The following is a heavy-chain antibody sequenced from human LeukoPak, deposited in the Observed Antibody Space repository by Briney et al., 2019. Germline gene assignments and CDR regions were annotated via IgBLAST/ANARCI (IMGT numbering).Heavy chain of an antibody. V-gene: IGHV3-7*01. CDR1: GFTFNEYW. D-gene: IGHD4-11*01. CDR3: TKVRSGSSNWALRVFDY. J-gene: IGHJ4*02. Sequence: GGSLRLSCAASGFTFNEYWMSWVRQAPGKGLEWVANINQDGSGKYYVDSVDSMKGRFTISRDNAKTSLYLQMNSLRAEDTAVYYCTKVRSGSSNWALRVFDYWGQGALVTVSS. CDR2: INQDGSGK.